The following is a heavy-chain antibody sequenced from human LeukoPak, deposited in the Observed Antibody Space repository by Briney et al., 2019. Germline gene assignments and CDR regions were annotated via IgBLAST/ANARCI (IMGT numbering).Heavy chain of an antibody. Sequence: GGSLRLSCAASGFNFSRYWMHWVRQAPGQRLGWVSRINSDGSSTSYADSVKGRFTISRANAKNTLYLQMNSLRAEDTAVYYCARAGGEDYFDYWGQGTLVTVSS. CDR1: GFNFSRYW. V-gene: IGHV3-74*01. CDR3: ARAGGEDYFDY. CDR2: INSDGSST. D-gene: IGHD2-21*01. J-gene: IGHJ4*02.